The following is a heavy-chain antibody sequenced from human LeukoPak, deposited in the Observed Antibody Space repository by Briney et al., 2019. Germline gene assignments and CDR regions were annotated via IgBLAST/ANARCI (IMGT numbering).Heavy chain of an antibody. V-gene: IGHV1-3*04. CDR3: ERHSLTYPAGFDY. CDR1: GYTFTTYA. D-gene: IGHD2/OR15-2a*01. Sequence: ASVKVSCKASGYTFTTYAIHWVRQAPGQRLEWMGWINTGNGNTKHSQNFQGRVTITRDTSASKAYMELSSLRSADTAVYYCERHSLTYPAGFDYWGQGTLVTVSS. J-gene: IGHJ4*02. CDR2: INTGNGNT.